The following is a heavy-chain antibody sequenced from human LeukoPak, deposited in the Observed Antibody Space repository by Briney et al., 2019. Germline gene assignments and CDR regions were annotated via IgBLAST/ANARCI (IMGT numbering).Heavy chain of an antibody. CDR2: IYYSGST. CDR3: AREHIVATYLIDY. V-gene: IGHV4-30-4*01. CDR1: GGSISSGDYY. Sequence: SETLSLTCTVSGGSISSGDYYWSWIRQPPGKGLEWIGYIYYSGSTYYNPSLKSRVTTSVDTSKNQFSLKLSSVTAADTAVYYCAREHIVATYLIDYWGQGTLVTVSS. D-gene: IGHD5-12*01. J-gene: IGHJ4*02.